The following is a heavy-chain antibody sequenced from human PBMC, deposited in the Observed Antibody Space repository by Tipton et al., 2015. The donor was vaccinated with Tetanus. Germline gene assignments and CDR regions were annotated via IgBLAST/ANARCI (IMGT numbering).Heavy chain of an antibody. CDR2: ISGSGGST. CDR1: GFMFNNAW. CDR3: ARDPLGDSDDTLDY. Sequence: SLRLSCAASGFMFNNAWMSWVRQAPGKGLEWVSAISGSGGSTYYADSVKGRFTISRDNPKNTLYLQMNSLRAEDTAVYYCARDPLGDSDDTLDYWGQGVLVTVSS. J-gene: IGHJ4*02. D-gene: IGHD1-26*01. V-gene: IGHV3-23*01.